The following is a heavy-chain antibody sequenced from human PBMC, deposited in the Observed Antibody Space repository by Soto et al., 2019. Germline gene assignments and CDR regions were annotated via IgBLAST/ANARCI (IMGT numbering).Heavy chain of an antibody. CDR1: GGFVTIGSYY. D-gene: IGHD1-1*01. CDR2: MSHSGGT. Sequence: QVQLQQWGAGLLKPSETLSLTCAVYGGFVTIGSYYWSWIRQPPGKGLGWIGEMSHSGGTHFNPSLKSRVTISVDTSKNQFTLKMSSVTAADTALYYCARVERGTATTVVDAFDIWGPGTMVTVSS. J-gene: IGHJ3*02. V-gene: IGHV4-34*01. CDR3: ARVERGTATTVVDAFDI.